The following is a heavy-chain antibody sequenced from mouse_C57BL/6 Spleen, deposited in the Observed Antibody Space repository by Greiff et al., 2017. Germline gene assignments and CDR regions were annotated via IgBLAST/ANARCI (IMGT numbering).Heavy chain of an antibody. CDR1: GYSITSGYD. Sequence: VQLKESGPGMVKPSQSLSLTCTVTGYSITSGYDWHWIRHFPGNKLEWMGYISYSGSTNYNPSLKSRISITHDTSKNHFFLKLNSVTTEDTATYYCARGSSPYYFDYWGQGTTLTVAS. CDR2: ISYSGST. CDR3: ARGSSPYYFDY. V-gene: IGHV3-1*01. D-gene: IGHD1-1*01. J-gene: IGHJ2*01.